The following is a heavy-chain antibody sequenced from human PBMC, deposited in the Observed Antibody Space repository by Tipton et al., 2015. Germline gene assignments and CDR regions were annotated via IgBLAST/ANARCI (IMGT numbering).Heavy chain of an antibody. CDR1: GFTFSSYG. Sequence: SLRLSCAASGFTFSSYGMHWVRQAPGKGLEWVAVISYDGSNKYYADSVKGRFTISRDNSKNTPYLQMNSLRAEDTAVYYCAKDLVPGHNYYGSGTDGMDVWGQGTTVTVSS. D-gene: IGHD3-10*01. V-gene: IGHV3-30*18. J-gene: IGHJ6*02. CDR2: ISYDGSNK. CDR3: AKDLVPGHNYYGSGTDGMDV.